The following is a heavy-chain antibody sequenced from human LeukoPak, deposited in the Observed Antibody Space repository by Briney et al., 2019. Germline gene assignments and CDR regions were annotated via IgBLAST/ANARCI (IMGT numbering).Heavy chain of an antibody. V-gene: IGHV3-7*04. D-gene: IGHD3-22*01. CDR1: GFTFSSYW. CDR2: IKQDGSEK. Sequence: GGSLRLSCAASGFTFSSYWMSWVRQAPGKGLEWVANIKQDGSEKYYVDSVKGRFTIPRDNAKNSLYLQMNSLRAEDTAVYYCARGVYDSSGYYLYYFDYWGQGTLVTVSS. J-gene: IGHJ4*02. CDR3: ARGVYDSSGYYLYYFDY.